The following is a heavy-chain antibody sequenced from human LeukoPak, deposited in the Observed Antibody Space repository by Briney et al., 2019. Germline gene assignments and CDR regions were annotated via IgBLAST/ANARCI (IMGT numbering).Heavy chain of an antibody. CDR1: GYTFTSYG. V-gene: IGHV1-18*04. CDR2: ISAYNGNT. J-gene: IGHJ4*02. D-gene: IGHD2-15*01. CDR3: ARDRTSWGYCSGGSCLFDY. Sequence: ASVKVSCKASGYTFTSYGISWVRQAPGQGLEWMGCISAYNGNTNYAQKLQGRVTMTTDTSTSTAYMELRSLRSDDTAVYYCARDRTSWGYCSGGSCLFDYWGQGTLVTVSS.